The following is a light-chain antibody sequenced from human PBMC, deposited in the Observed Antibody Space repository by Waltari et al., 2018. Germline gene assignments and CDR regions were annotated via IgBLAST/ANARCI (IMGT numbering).Light chain of an antibody. CDR1: LLEKQY. Sequence: SSELTQPSSLSVSPGQTARITCSGTLLEKQYGYWYQQKPGQATILVIVKDNERPSGIPERFSGSSSGTTVTLTISGVQAEDEADYYCQSADSSGPSVVFGGGTKLT. CDR2: KDN. J-gene: IGLJ2*01. V-gene: IGLV3-25*03. CDR3: QSADSSGPSVV.